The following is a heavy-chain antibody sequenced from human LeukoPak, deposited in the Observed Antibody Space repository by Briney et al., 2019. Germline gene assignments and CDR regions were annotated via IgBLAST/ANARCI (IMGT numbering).Heavy chain of an antibody. CDR2: MYYSGST. Sequence: SETLSLTCTVSGGSISNSIYYWGWIRQPPGKGLEWIGSMYYSGSTYYNPSLKSRVTISVDTSKNHFSLKLSSVTAADTAVYYCARERREQLLPPYTRSVTYFDYWGQGTLVTVSS. CDR3: ARERREQLLPPYTRSVTYFDY. D-gene: IGHD2-2*01. CDR1: GGSISNSIYY. J-gene: IGHJ4*02. V-gene: IGHV4-39*07.